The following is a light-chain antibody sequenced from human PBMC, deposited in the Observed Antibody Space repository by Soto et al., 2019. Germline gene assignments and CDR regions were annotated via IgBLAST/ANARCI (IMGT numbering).Light chain of an antibody. J-gene: IGKJ2*01. CDR3: QQYNNLPPYP. CDR1: QSVSSN. V-gene: IGKV3-15*01. Sequence: EIVMTQSPATLSVSPGERATLSCRASQSVSSNLAWYQQKPGQAPRLLIYGASTRATGIPARFSGSGSGTEFTLTISSLQSEDFAVYYCQQYNNLPPYPIGQGTNLEIK. CDR2: GAS.